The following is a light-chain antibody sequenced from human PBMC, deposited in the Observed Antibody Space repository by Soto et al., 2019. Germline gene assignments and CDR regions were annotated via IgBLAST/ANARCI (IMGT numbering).Light chain of an antibody. V-gene: IGLV2-8*01. J-gene: IGLJ1*01. CDR1: SSDVGGYNY. Sequence: QSVLTQPPSASGSPGQSVTISCTGTSSDVGGYNYVSWYQQHPGKAPKLMIYEVSKRPPGVPDRFSGSKSANTASLTVSGLQAEDEADYYCSSYAGSNNFVFGTGTKLTVL. CDR3: SSYAGSNNFV. CDR2: EVS.